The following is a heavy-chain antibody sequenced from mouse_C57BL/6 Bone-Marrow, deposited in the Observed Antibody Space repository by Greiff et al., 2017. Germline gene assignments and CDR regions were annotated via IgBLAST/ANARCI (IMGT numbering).Heavy chain of an antibody. J-gene: IGHJ3*01. D-gene: IGHD2-4*01. Sequence: QVQLQQPGAELVKPGASVKLSCKASGYTFTSYWMHWVKQRPGQGLEWIGMIHPNSGSTKYNEKFKSKATLTVDKSSSTAYMQLSSLTSEDSAVYYCAEDYDYDEGWGQGTLVTVSA. CDR1: GYTFTSYW. CDR3: AEDYDYDEG. CDR2: IHPNSGST. V-gene: IGHV1-64*01.